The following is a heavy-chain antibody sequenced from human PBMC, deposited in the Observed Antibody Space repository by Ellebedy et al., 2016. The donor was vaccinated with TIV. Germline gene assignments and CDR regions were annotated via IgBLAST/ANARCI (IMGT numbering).Heavy chain of an antibody. CDR1: GGSMISDDHY. D-gene: IGHD3-10*01. CDR3: ARGGGDRPHVLDL. CDR2: IYYIGTT. Sequence: MPSETLSLTCTVSGGSMISDDHYWSWVRQPPGKGLEWIGYIYYIGTTYYNPSLKHRLSVSIDKSRGQVSLNLASVTAADTAMYYCARGGGDRPHVLDLWGQGTMVTVSS. V-gene: IGHV4-30-4*01. J-gene: IGHJ3*01.